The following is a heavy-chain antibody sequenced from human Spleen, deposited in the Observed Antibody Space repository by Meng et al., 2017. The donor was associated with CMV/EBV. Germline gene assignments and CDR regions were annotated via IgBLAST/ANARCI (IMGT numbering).Heavy chain of an antibody. CDR3: ARDSKVWWELDD. Sequence: VQLVQSGAEVKKPGASVKVSCKASGYTFTSYGISWVRQAPGQGLEWMGGINPNSGGTNYAQKFQGRVTMTRDTSISTAYMELSRLRSDDTAVYYCARDSKVWWELDDWGQGTLVTVSS. CDR1: GYTFTSYG. J-gene: IGHJ4*02. V-gene: IGHV1-2*02. D-gene: IGHD1-26*01. CDR2: INPNSGGT.